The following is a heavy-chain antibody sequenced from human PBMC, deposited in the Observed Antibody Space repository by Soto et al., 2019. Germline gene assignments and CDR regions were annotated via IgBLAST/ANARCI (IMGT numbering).Heavy chain of an antibody. CDR1: AFTISHYV. CDR2: ISKDGISE. D-gene: IGHD3-22*01. Sequence: QVQLVESGGGVVQPGRSLRLSCAASAFTISHYVMQWVRQAPGKGLEWVAAISKDGISEHYADSVKGRFTISRDNSKNTLYVQMDTLRTEDAAVYYCATEDHSSGHAGTFQHWGQGTLVTVSS. CDR3: ATEDHSSGHAGTFQH. V-gene: IGHV3-30-3*01. J-gene: IGHJ1*01.